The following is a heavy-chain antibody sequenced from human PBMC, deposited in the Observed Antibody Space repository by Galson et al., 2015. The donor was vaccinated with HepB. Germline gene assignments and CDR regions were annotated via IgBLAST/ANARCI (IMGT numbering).Heavy chain of an antibody. D-gene: IGHD5-12*01. CDR3: ARARKEWLGYGMDV. J-gene: IGHJ6*02. Sequence: SLRLSCAASGFTFSSYSMNWVRQAPGKGLEWVSYISSNSSTIYYADSVKGRFTISRDNAKNSLYLQMNSLRDEDTAVYYCARARKEWLGYGMDVWGQGTTVTVSS. CDR1: GFTFSSYS. V-gene: IGHV3-48*02. CDR2: ISSNSSTI.